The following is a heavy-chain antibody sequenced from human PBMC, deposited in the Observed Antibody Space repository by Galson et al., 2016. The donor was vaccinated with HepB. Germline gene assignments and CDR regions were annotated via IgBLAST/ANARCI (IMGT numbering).Heavy chain of an antibody. J-gene: IGHJ4*02. CDR3: ARDAGFDSGGYYYLDY. Sequence: SVKVSCKASGYTFSNYGMSWLRQAPGQGLEWMAWISAYNGETKYSQKFQGRVTMTTDTSTSTTYMDLRSLTSDDTAVYYCARDAGFDSGGYYYLDYWGQGTLVT. CDR2: ISAYNGET. V-gene: IGHV1-18*01. CDR1: GYTFSNYG. D-gene: IGHD3-22*01.